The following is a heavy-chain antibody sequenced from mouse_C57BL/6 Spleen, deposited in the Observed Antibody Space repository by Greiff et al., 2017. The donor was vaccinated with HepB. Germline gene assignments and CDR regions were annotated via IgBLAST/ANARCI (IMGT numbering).Heavy chain of an antibody. V-gene: IGHV1-82*01. CDR1: GYAFSSSW. J-gene: IGHJ4*01. D-gene: IGHD2-1*01. Sequence: VQRVESGPELVKPGASVKISCKASGYAFSSSWMNWVKQRPGKGLEWIGRIYPGDGDTNYNGKFKGKATLTADKSSSTAYMQLSSLTSEDSAVYFCARKTRIYYGNYDAMDYWGQGTSVTVSS. CDR3: ARKTRIYYGNYDAMDY. CDR2: IYPGDGDT.